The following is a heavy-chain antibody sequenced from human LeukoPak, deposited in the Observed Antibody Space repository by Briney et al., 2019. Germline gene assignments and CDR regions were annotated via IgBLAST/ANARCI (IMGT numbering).Heavy chain of an antibody. CDR1: GFTFSSYA. CDR2: FGERGSSA. D-gene: IGHD6-19*01. V-gene: IGHV3-23*01. Sequence: GGSLRLSCAASGFTFSSYAMSWVRQAPGKGLEWVSTFGERGSSAYYADSVKGRFTTSRDNSKNTLYLQMNSLRAEDTALYYCAKDHGFYSSGWSPLFDYWGQGTLVTVSS. J-gene: IGHJ4*02. CDR3: AKDHGFYSSGWSPLFDY.